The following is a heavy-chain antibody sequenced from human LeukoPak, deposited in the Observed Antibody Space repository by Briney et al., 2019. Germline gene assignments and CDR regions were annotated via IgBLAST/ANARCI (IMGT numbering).Heavy chain of an antibody. CDR3: ARQLNYDSSGYPLDY. D-gene: IGHD3-22*01. Sequence: SETLSLTCTVSGGSISSSSYYGGWIRQPPWKGLEWIGGIYYGGSTYYNPSLKSRVTISVDTSKNQFSLKLSSVTAADTAVYYCARQLNYDSSGYPLDYWGQGTLVTVSS. J-gene: IGHJ4*02. CDR2: IYYGGST. CDR1: GGSISSSSYY. V-gene: IGHV4-39*01.